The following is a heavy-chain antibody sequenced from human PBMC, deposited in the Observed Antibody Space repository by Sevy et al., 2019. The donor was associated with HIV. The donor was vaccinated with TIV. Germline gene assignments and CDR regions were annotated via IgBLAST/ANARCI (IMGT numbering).Heavy chain of an antibody. CDR3: ARDEGSGSIYFDY. CDR1: GFTFSSYW. Sequence: GGSLRLSCAASGFTFSSYWMSWVRQAPGKGLKWVANIKQDGSEKYYVDSVKGRFTISRDNAKNSLYLQMNSLRAEDTAVYYCARDEGSGSIYFDYWGQGTLVTVSS. J-gene: IGHJ4*02. D-gene: IGHD3-10*01. CDR2: IKQDGSEK. V-gene: IGHV3-7*01.